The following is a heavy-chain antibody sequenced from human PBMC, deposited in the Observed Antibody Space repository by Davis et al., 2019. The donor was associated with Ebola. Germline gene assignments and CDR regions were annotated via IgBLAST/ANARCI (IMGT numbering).Heavy chain of an antibody. J-gene: IGHJ4*02. V-gene: IGHV3-23*01. D-gene: IGHD3-3*01. CDR2: ISGGGGST. CDR1: GFTFSNYA. CDR3: AKGVTIFGVVRSHYFDY. Sequence: GESLKISCAASGFTFSNYAMTWVRQAPGKGLEWVSTISGGGGSTYYADSVKGRFTISRDNSKNTLYLQMNSLRVEDTAVYYCAKGVTIFGVVRSHYFDYWGQGTLVTVSS.